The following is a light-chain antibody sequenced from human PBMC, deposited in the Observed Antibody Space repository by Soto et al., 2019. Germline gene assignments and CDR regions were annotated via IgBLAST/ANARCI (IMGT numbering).Light chain of an antibody. CDR2: EVN. CDR1: SSDVGAYNR. V-gene: IGLV2-18*01. Sequence: QSALTQPPSVSASPGQSVTVPCTATSSDVGAYNRVSWYQQYPGTPPKLMISEVNQRPSGVPDRFSGSKSGNTASLTISGLKAEDETDYYCSLYTSSSTVAFGGGTKLTLL. J-gene: IGLJ2*01. CDR3: SLYTSSSTVA.